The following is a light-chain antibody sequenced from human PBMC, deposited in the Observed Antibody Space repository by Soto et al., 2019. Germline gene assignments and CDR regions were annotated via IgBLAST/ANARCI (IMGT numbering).Light chain of an antibody. J-gene: IGLJ3*02. CDR2: NNN. CDR3: AAWDASLNGWV. Sequence: QSVLTQPPSASGTPGQRVTISCSGSSSNIGTNTVNWYQQLPGTAPKLLMYNNNQRPSGVPDRFSGSKSGSSASLAISGLQSGDEADYYCAAWDASLNGWVFGGGTKLTVL. V-gene: IGLV1-44*01. CDR1: SSNIGTNT.